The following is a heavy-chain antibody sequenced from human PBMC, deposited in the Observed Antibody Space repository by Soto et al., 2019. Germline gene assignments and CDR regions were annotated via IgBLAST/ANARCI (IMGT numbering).Heavy chain of an antibody. CDR2: ISGSGGST. CDR3: AKRTVGWYFDL. J-gene: IGHJ2*01. Sequence: EVQLLESGGGLVQPGGSLRHSCAASGFTFSSYAMSWVRQAAGKGLECVSAISGSGGSTYYADSVKGRFIVSRDNSKNTLYLQMNRLRAEDTAVYYCAKRTVGWYFDLWGRGTLVTVSS. V-gene: IGHV3-23*01. CDR1: GFTFSSYA. D-gene: IGHD4-17*01.